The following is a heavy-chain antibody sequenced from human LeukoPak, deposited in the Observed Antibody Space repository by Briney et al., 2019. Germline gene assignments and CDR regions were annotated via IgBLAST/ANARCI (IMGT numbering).Heavy chain of an antibody. D-gene: IGHD1-26*01. CDR2: SNGGNGNT. Sequence: ASVKVSCKTSGFTFTSYTVRWVRQAPGQRLKWMGWSNGGNGNTEYSQKFQGRVTMTRDTSITTAYLELSRLTSDDTAVYYCASPFSRIVGAINFWGQGTAVTVSS. V-gene: IGHV1-3*01. J-gene: IGHJ4*02. CDR3: ASPFSRIVGAINF. CDR1: GFTFTSYT.